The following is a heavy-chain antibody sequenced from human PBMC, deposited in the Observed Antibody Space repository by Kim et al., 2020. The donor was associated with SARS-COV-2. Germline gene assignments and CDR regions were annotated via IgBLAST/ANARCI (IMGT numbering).Heavy chain of an antibody. D-gene: IGHD2-2*01. CDR3: AKSLTYQLLWGNYFDY. CDR1: GFTFRHYA. J-gene: IGHJ4*01. Sequence: GGSLRLSCAASGFTFRHYAMNWVRQAPGKGLEWVSAITDSGGSTYYADSVKGRFTISRDNSKDTLFLQMSSLRPEETAPYYCAKSLTYQLLWGNYFDYWG. CDR2: ITDSGGST. V-gene: IGHV3-23*01.